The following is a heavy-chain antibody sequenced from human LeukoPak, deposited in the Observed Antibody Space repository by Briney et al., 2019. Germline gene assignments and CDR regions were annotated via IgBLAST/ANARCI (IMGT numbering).Heavy chain of an antibody. Sequence: PGGCLRLSCTASGFTFRNYAMTWVRQAPGKGLEWVSATTDIGDISYYTDSVKGRFTISRDNSKNTLYLQMNSLRVEDTALYYCARDVPGSGWSLGYWGQGATVTFSS. J-gene: IGHJ6*01. V-gene: IGHV3-23*01. CDR1: GFTFRNYA. CDR2: TTDIGDIS. D-gene: IGHD6-19*01. CDR3: ARDVPGSGWSLGY.